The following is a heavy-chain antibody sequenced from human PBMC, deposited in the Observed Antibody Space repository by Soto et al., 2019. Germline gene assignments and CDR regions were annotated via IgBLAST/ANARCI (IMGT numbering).Heavy chain of an antibody. Sequence: TSETLSVTCPVSGGYISSGNYYWSWIRQPPGKGLEWIGFISYSGSTYYSLSLKSRVTISVDTSKNQFSLNLSFVTAADTAGYYCATMGTPATGLYYSDYWGQGTLVTVSS. CDR3: ATMGTPATGLYYSDY. J-gene: IGHJ4*02. V-gene: IGHV4-30-4*01. CDR2: ISYSGST. CDR1: GGYISSGNYY. D-gene: IGHD5-18*01.